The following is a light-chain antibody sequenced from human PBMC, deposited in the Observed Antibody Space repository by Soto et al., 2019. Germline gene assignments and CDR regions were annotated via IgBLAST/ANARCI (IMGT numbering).Light chain of an antibody. V-gene: IGLV2-14*01. CDR3: ISYTSSSTLV. CDR2: EVS. Sequence: QSALTQPASVSGSPGQSITISCTGTSSDVGRYNYVSWYQQHPGKAPKLMIYEVSNRPSGVSNRFSGSKSGNTASLTISGLQAEDEADYYCISYTSSSTLVFGGGTKVTVL. J-gene: IGLJ2*01. CDR1: SSDVGRYNY.